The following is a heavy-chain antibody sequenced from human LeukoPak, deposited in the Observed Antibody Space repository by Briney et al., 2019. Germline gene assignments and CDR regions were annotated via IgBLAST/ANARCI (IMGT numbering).Heavy chain of an antibody. Sequence: GFLRLSWAACGFPFGSYAIRWVRPAPREGLGWGAINYKDGSTYYADNVKGRFTISRDNSKNTLYLQMNTVRAEDTAVYYCARAGGAYLRHLDYWGQGTLVTVSS. D-gene: IGHD1-26*01. CDR2: NYKDGST. CDR3: ARAGGAYLRHLDY. J-gene: IGHJ4*02. V-gene: IGHV3-23*01. CDR1: GFPFGSYA.